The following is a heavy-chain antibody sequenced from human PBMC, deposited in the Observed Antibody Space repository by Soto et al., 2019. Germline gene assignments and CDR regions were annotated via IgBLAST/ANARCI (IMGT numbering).Heavy chain of an antibody. CDR3: AILHCSGHGRYFVDY. D-gene: IGHD2-15*01. CDR1: GYTFTSYG. V-gene: IGHV1-18*01. CDR2: ISADNGNT. Sequence: ASVKVSCKASGYTFTSYGISWVRQAPGQGLEWMGWISADNGNTHYVQKLQGRVTMTTDTSTTTAYMELRSLRSDDTALYYCAILHCSGHGRYFVDYWAQGSLVPVSS. J-gene: IGHJ4*02.